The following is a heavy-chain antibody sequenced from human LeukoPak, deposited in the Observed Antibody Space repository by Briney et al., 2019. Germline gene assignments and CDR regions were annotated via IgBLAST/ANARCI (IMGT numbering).Heavy chain of an antibody. J-gene: IGHJ4*02. CDR1: GGSFSGYY. Sequence: PSETLSLTCAVYGGSFSGYYWSGIRQPPGKGLEWSGEINHSGSTNYNPSLKSRVTISVDTSKNQFSLKLSSVTAADTAVYYCARRGGSSWYPYYFDYWGQGTLVTVSS. CDR3: ARRGGSSWYPYYFDY. V-gene: IGHV4-34*01. CDR2: INHSGST. D-gene: IGHD6-13*01.